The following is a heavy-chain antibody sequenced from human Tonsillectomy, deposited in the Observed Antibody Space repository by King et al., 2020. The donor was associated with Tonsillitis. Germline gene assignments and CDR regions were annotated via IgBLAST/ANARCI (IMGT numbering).Heavy chain of an antibody. D-gene: IGHD5-12*01. CDR3: ARVGGYDAMTYFDY. CDR1: GFTVSSNY. V-gene: IGHV3-66*01. Sequence: EVQLVESGGGLVQPGGSLRLSCAASGFTVSSNYMSWVRQAPGKGLEWVSVIYSGGSTYYADSVKGRFTISRDNSKNTLYLQMNSLRAEDTAVYYCARVGGYDAMTYFDYWGQGTLVTVSS. J-gene: IGHJ4*02. CDR2: IYSGGST.